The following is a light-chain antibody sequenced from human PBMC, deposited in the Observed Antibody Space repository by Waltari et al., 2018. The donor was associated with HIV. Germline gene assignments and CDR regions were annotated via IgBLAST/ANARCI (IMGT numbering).Light chain of an antibody. CDR3: SSYAGSDNRVV. J-gene: IGLJ2*01. V-gene: IGLV2-8*01. CDR2: EVN. CDR1: SSDICAYNY. Sequence: QSALTQPPSASGSPGQSVTISCTGTSSDICAYNYVSWYHQHPGKAPKLMIYEVNKRPSGVPDRFSGAKSGNVASLTVSGLQDDDEADFYCSSYAGSDNRVVFGGGTKLTVL.